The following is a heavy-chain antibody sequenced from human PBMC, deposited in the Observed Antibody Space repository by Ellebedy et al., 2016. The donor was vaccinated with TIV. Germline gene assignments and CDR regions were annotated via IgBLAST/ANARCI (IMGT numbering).Heavy chain of an antibody. J-gene: IGHJ5*01. CDR2: IRNDGNNA. Sequence: PGGSLRLSCAASGFTFTNHWMSWVRQAPGKGLEWVAAIRNDGNNAYYADSVKGRFTISKENSKNTLYLQMNSLRAEDTALYYCARWYGSGTYYLDPWGQGTLVTVSS. CDR1: GFTFTNHW. V-gene: IGHV3-33*08. D-gene: IGHD3-10*01. CDR3: ARWYGSGTYYLDP.